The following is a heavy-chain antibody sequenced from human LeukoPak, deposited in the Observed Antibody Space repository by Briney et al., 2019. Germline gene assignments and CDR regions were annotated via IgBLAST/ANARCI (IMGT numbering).Heavy chain of an antibody. V-gene: IGHV4-39*07. CDR3: AGEEGTAHYDFWSGYYTLPYNWFDP. D-gene: IGHD3-3*01. CDR2: IYYSGST. J-gene: IGHJ5*02. CDR1: GGSISSSSYY. Sequence: SETLSLTCTVSGGSISSSSYYWGWIRQPPGKGLEWIGSIYYSGSTYYNPSLKSRVTISVDTSKNQFSLKLSSVTAADTAVYYCAGEEGTAHYDFWSGYYTLPYNWFDPWGQGTLVTVSS.